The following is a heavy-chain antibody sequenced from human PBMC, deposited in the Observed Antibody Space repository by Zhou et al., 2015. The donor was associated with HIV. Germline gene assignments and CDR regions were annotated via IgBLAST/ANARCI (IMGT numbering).Heavy chain of an antibody. CDR2: IIPIFGTA. D-gene: IGHD2-2*01. J-gene: IGHJ6*03. CDR1: GGTFSSYA. Sequence: QVQLVQSGAEVKKPGSSVKVSCKASGGTFSSYAISWVRQAPGQGLEWMGGIIPIFGTANYAQKFQGRVTITADESTSTAYMELSSLRSEDTAVYYCARDSQPDIVVVPAAIKRNSYYYYYMDVVGTKGPRSPSP. V-gene: IGHV1-69*01. CDR3: ARDSQPDIVVVPAAIKRNSYYYYYMDV.